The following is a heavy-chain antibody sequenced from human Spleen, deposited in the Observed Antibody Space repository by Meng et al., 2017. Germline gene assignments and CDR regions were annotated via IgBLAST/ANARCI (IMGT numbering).Heavy chain of an antibody. Sequence: SETLSLTCTVSGGSISSYYWSWIRQPPGKGLEWIGYIYYSGSTNYNPSLKSRVTISVDTSKNQFSLKLSSVTAADTAVYYCAREYYYDSSGYYVWDYWGQGTLVTVSS. V-gene: IGHV4-59*01. J-gene: IGHJ4*02. CDR2: IYYSGST. CDR1: GGSISSYY. D-gene: IGHD3-22*01. CDR3: AREYYYDSSGYYVWDY.